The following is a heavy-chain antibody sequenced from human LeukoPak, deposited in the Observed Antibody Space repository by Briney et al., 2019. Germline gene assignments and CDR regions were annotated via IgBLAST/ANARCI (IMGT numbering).Heavy chain of an antibody. V-gene: IGHV4-59*01. CDR2: IYYSGST. D-gene: IGHD1-26*01. J-gene: IGHJ4*02. Sequence: SETLSLTCTVSGGSINSYYWSWIRQPPGKGLEWIGYIYYSGSTNYNPSLKSRVTISIDTSKNQFSLKLISVTAADTAVYYCARGGGNYGHYFDYWGQGALVTVSS. CDR3: ARGGGNYGHYFDY. CDR1: GGSINSYY.